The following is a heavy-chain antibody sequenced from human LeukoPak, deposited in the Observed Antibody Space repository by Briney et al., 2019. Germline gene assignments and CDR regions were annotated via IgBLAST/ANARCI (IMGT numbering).Heavy chain of an antibody. D-gene: IGHD6-19*01. CDR3: ARGTVAGTVLDY. Sequence: SGTLSLTCTVSGGSISSYYWSWIRQPAGKGLEWIGRIYTSGSTNYNPSLKSRVTMSVDTSKNQFSLKLSSVTAADTAVYYCARGTVAGTVLDYWGQGTLVTVSS. CDR1: GGSISSYY. V-gene: IGHV4-4*07. J-gene: IGHJ4*02. CDR2: IYTSGST.